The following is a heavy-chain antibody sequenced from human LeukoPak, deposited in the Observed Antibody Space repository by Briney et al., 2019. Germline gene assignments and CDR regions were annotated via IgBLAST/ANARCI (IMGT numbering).Heavy chain of an antibody. CDR1: GFTFSSYA. CDR3: AKNGGSQCYPHLDS. CDR2: TSGSGGST. V-gene: IGHV3-23*01. Sequence: QPGGSLRLSCAASGFTFSSYAMSWVRQAPGKGLEWVSGTSGSGGSTYYAGSVKGRFTISRDNSKNTLYLQMNSLRVEDTAVYYCAKNGGSQCYPHLDSWGQGTLVTVSS. D-gene: IGHD2-15*01. J-gene: IGHJ4*02.